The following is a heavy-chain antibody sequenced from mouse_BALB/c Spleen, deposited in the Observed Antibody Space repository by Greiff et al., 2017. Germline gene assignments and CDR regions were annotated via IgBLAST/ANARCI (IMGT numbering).Heavy chain of an antibody. CDR2: IDPANGNT. D-gene: IGHD1-1*01. CDR1: GFNIKDTY. V-gene: IGHV14-3*02. J-gene: IGHJ4*01. Sequence: EVKLQQSGAELVKPGASVKLSCTASGFNIKDTYMHWVKQRPEQGLEWIGRIDPANGNTKYDPKFQGKATITADTSSNTAYLQLSSLTSEDTAVYYCARIYYYGSSDAMDYWGQGTSVTVSS. CDR3: ARIYYYGSSDAMDY.